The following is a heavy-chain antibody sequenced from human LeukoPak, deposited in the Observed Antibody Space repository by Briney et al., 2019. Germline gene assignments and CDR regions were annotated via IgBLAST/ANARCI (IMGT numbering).Heavy chain of an antibody. J-gene: IGHJ5*02. CDR1: GGSISSGGYY. CDR3: AREDYYDSSGYYYAHWFDP. Sequence: PSETLSLTCTVSGGSISSGGYYWSWIRQHPGKGLEWIGYIYYSGSTYYNPSLKSRVTISVDTSQNQFSLKLSSVTAADTAVYYCAREDYYDSSGYYYAHWFDPWGQGTLVTVSS. D-gene: IGHD3-22*01. CDR2: IYYSGST. V-gene: IGHV4-31*03.